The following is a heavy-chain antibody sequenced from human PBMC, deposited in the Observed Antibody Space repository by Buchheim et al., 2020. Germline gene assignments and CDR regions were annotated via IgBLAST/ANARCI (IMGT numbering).Heavy chain of an antibody. CDR2: INSDGSST. D-gene: IGHD3-22*01. Sequence: EVQLVESGGGLVQPGGSLRLSCAASGFTFSSYWMHWVRQATGKGLVWVSRINSDGSSTRYADSVKGRFHIYRDNAKNTLYLQMNSLRAEDTAVYYCARRSNYYDSSGGVFGFDPWGQGTL. V-gene: IGHV3-74*01. CDR3: ARRSNYYDSSGGVFGFDP. CDR1: GFTFSSYW. J-gene: IGHJ5*02.